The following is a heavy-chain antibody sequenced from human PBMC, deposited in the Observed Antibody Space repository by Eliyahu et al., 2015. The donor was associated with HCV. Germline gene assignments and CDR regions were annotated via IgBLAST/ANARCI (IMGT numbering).Heavy chain of an antibody. CDR3: STSLRWEFTSGDR. V-gene: IGHV3-15*05. J-gene: IGHJ5*02. Sequence: EVQLVESGGGLVKPGGSLRLSCVASGLIFSDAWMSWVRQAPGKGLEWVGRIKRXKNAGGTADYAALVGGRFTISRDDSKNTLYLEMNILKTEDTALYYCSTSLRWEFTSGDRWGQGTLVTVSS. CDR1: GLIFSDAW. D-gene: IGHD1-26*01. CDR2: IKRXKNAGGTA.